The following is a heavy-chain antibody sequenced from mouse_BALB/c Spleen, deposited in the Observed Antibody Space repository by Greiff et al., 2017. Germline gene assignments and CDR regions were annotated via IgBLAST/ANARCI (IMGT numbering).Heavy chain of an antibody. V-gene: IGHV5-6-4*01. J-gene: IGHJ4*01. D-gene: IGHD2-3*01. CDR1: GFTFSSYT. CDR2: ISSGGSYT. Sequence: EVQVVESGGGLVKPGGSLKLSCAASGFTFSSYTMSWVRQTPEKRLEWVATISSGGSYTYYPDSVKGRFTISRDNAKNTLYLQMSSLKSEDTAMYYCTRDRRAMKDYAMDYWGQGTSVTVSS. CDR3: TRDRRAMKDYAMDY.